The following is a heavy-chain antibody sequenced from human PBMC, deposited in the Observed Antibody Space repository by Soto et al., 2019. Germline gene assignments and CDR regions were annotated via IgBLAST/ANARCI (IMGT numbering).Heavy chain of an antibody. D-gene: IGHD5-12*01. V-gene: IGHV3-30-3*01. CDR1: GFTFSSYA. CDR2: ISYDGSNK. CDR3: ARDLSRSGYGTDAFDI. J-gene: IGHJ3*02. Sequence: QVQLVESGGGVVQPGRSLRVSCAASGFTFSSYAMHWVRQAPGKGLEWVAVISYDGSNKYYADSVKGRFTISRDNSKNTLYLQMNSLRAEDTAVYYCARDLSRSGYGTDAFDIWGQGTMVTVSS.